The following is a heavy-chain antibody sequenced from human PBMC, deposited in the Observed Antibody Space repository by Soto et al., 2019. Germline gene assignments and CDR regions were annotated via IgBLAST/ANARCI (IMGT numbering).Heavy chain of an antibody. J-gene: IGHJ6*02. D-gene: IGHD3-3*01. V-gene: IGHV5-10-1*01. CDR2: IDPSDSYT. CDR1: ADSFTSYW. CDR3: ARHLRGEVFYFGMDV. Sequence: PGXSLKISCPGSADSFTSYWITWVRHRPGKGLEWVGRIDPSDSYTNYSPSFQGHVTLSADKSISTAYLQWSTLKASDTAIYYCARHLRGEVFYFGMDVWGQGTTCTVCS.